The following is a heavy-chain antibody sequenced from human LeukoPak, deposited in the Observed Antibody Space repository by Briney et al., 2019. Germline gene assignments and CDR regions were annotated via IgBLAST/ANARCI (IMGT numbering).Heavy chain of an antibody. CDR1: GGSISSYF. CDR3: AFPAKMGNYDY. D-gene: IGHD1-7*01. Sequence: SETLSLTCTVSGGSISSYFWSWIRQAPGKGLEWIGYIYDSGSTSYSPSLKSRVTMSLDSSKRQFSLKLSSVTAADTAVYYCAFPAKMGNYDYWGQGTLVTVSS. J-gene: IGHJ4*02. CDR2: IYDSGST. V-gene: IGHV4-59*13.